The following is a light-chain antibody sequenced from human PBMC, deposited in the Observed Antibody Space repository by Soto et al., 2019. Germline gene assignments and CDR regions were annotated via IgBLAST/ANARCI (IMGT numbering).Light chain of an antibody. J-gene: IGKJ1*01. Sequence: EMVLTQSPVTLSVSPGERATLSCRASQSVSSNLAWYQHRPGQAPRLLIFGASTRATGVPARFSGGGSGTEFTLTISSLQSEDLALYYCQHHMPWPRPFGQGTKV. CDR1: QSVSSN. CDR2: GAS. V-gene: IGKV3-15*01. CDR3: QHHMPWPRP.